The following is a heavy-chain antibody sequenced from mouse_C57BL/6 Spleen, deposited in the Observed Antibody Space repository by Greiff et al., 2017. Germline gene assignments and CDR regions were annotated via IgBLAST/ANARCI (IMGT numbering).Heavy chain of an antibody. CDR3: TKNDYVDYYAMDY. Sequence: QVQLQQSGAELVRPGASVTLSCKASGYTFTDYEMHWVKQTPVHGLEWIGAIDPETGGTAYNQKFKGKAILTADKSSSTAYMELRSLTSEDSAVYYGTKNDYVDYYAMDYWGQGTSVTVSS. V-gene: IGHV1-15*01. CDR1: GYTFTDYE. D-gene: IGHD2-4*01. CDR2: IDPETGGT. J-gene: IGHJ4*01.